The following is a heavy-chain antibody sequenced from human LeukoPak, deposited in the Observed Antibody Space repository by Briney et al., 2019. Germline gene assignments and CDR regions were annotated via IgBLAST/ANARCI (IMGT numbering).Heavy chain of an antibody. J-gene: IGHJ6*03. D-gene: IGHD1-14*01. V-gene: IGHV1-18*01. CDR2: ISAYNGNT. CDR1: GYTFTSYG. Sequence: GASVKVSCKASGYTFTSYGISWGRQAPGQGLEWMGWISAYNGNTNYAQKLQGRVTMTTDTSTSTAYMELGRLRSDDTAVYYCARVNHHPWAIYYYYYMDVWGKGTTVTVSS. CDR3: ARVNHHPWAIYYYYYMDV.